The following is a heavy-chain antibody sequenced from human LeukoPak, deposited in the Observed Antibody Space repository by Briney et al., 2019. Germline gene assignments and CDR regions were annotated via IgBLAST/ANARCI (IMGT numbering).Heavy chain of an antibody. CDR1: GFTFSSYG. D-gene: IGHD3-10*01. CDR2: IWYDGSNK. V-gene: IGHV3-33*01. Sequence: GGSLRLSCAASGFTFSSYGMHWVRQAPGKGLEWVAIIWYDGSNKYYADSVKGRFTISRDNSKNTLFLQMNSLRAEDTAVYYCARDAFGARGIGGGLDIWGQGTMVIVSS. J-gene: IGHJ3*02. CDR3: ARDAFGARGIGGGLDI.